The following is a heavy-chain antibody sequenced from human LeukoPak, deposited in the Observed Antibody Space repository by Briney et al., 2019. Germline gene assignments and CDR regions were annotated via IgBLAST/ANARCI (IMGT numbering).Heavy chain of an antibody. Sequence: PGASVRVSCTASGYTFTSYDINWVRQAPGQGLEWMGWMNPNSGNTGYAQKVQGRVTMTRNTAISTAYMELSSLRSEDTAVYYCARDNGGTAMAYYYCYYMDVWGKGTTVTVSS. J-gene: IGHJ6*03. V-gene: IGHV1-8*01. CDR3: ARDNGGTAMAYYYCYYMDV. D-gene: IGHD5-18*01. CDR1: GYTFTSYD. CDR2: MNPNSGNT.